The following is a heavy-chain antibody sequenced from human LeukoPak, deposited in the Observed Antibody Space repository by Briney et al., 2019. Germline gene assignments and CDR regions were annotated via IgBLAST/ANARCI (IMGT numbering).Heavy chain of an antibody. D-gene: IGHD5/OR15-5a*01. Sequence: SQTLSLTCAISGDSVSSNSAAWNWIRQSPSRGLEWLGRTYYRSKGYYDYATSVKGRITINPDTSKNQFSLQLSSVTSEDTAVYYCVQSYSVRLGPESYYYFYVDVWGKGTTITVSS. CDR3: VQSYSVRLGPESYYYFYVDV. J-gene: IGHJ6*03. V-gene: IGHV6-1*01. CDR1: GDSVSSNSAA. CDR2: TYYRSKGYY.